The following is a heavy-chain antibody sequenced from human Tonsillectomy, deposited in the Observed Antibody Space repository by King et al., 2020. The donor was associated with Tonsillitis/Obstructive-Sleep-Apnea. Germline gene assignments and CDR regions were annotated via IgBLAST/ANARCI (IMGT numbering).Heavy chain of an antibody. CDR2: ISGSGGGT. CDR1: GFTFSSYA. Sequence: DVQLVESGGGLVQPGGSLRLSCAASGFTFSSYAMNWVRQAPGKGLEWVSAISGSGGGTYSANSVRGRFTISRDNSKNTLYLQMNSLTVEDTAVYYCAKGKDNSGWYYYGMDVWGKGTTVTVSS. D-gene: IGHD6-19*01. J-gene: IGHJ6*04. V-gene: IGHV3-23*04. CDR3: AKGKDNSGWYYYGMDV.